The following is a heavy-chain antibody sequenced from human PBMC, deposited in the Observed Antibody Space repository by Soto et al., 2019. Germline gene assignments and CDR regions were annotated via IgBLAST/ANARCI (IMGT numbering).Heavy chain of an antibody. CDR1: GGSISSSSYY. J-gene: IGHJ4*02. V-gene: IGHV4-39*01. Sequence: SETLSLTCTVSGGSISSSSYYWGWIRQPPGKGLEWIGSIYYSGSTHYNPSLKSRVTISVDTSKNQFSLKLSSVTAADTAVYYCARRLNRVRWLQLGYFDYWGQGTLVTVSS. D-gene: IGHD5-12*01. CDR2: IYYSGST. CDR3: ARRLNRVRWLQLGYFDY.